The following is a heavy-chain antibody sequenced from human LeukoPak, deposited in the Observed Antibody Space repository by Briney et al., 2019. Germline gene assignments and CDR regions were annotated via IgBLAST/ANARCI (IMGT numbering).Heavy chain of an antibody. CDR1: GFTFDDYA. CDR3: AKDGGYGDYGASYYMDV. V-gene: IGHV3-9*01. Sequence: PGRSLRLSCAASGFTFDDYAMHWVRQAPGKGLEWVSGISWNSGSIGYADSVKGRFTISRDNAKNSLYLQMSSLRAEDTALYYCAKDGGYGDYGASYYMDVWGKGTTVTVSS. CDR2: ISWNSGSI. J-gene: IGHJ6*03. D-gene: IGHD4-17*01.